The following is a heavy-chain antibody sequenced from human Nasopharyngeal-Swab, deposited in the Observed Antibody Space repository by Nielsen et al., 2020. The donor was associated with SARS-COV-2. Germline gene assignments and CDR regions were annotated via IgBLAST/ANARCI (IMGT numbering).Heavy chain of an antibody. CDR3: ARGGVVVVAATNYYYGMDV. V-gene: IGHV3-53*01. CDR1: GFTVSSNY. D-gene: IGHD2-15*01. CDR2: IYSGGST. J-gene: IGHJ6*02. Sequence: GESLKISCAASGFTVSSNYMSWVHQAPGKGLEWVSVIYSGGSTYYADSVKGRFTISRDNSKNTLYLQMNSLRAEDTAVYYCARGGVVVVAATNYYYGMDVWGQGTTVTVSS.